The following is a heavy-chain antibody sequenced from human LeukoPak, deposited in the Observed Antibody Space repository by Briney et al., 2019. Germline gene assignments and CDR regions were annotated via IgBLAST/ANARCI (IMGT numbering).Heavy chain of an antibody. CDR3: AKGSRRMVVAATSDDNDY. CDR1: GFTLSSYA. Sequence: SGGSLRLSCAASGFTLSSYAMSWVRQAPGKGLEWVSAISGSGGSTYYADSVKGRFTISRDNSKNTLYLQMNSLRAEDTAVYYCAKGSRRMVVAATSDDNDYWGQGTLVTVSS. V-gene: IGHV3-23*01. CDR2: ISGSGGST. D-gene: IGHD2-15*01. J-gene: IGHJ4*02.